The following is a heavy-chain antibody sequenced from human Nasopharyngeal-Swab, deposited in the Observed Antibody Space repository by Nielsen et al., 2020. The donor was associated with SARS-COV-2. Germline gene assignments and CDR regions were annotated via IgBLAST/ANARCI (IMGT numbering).Heavy chain of an antibody. CDR3: AKLITMVRGHDY. J-gene: IGHJ4*02. Sequence: GSLRLSCAASGFTFSSYGMHWVRQAPGKGLEWVAVISYDGSNKYYADSVKGRFTISRDNSKNTLYLQMNSLRAEDTAVYYCAKLITMVRGHDYWGQGTLVTVSS. CDR2: ISYDGSNK. CDR1: GFTFSSYG. V-gene: IGHV3-30*18. D-gene: IGHD3-10*01.